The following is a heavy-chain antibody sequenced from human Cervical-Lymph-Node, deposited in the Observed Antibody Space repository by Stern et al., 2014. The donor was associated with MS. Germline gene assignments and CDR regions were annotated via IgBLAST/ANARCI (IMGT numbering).Heavy chain of an antibody. D-gene: IGHD3-9*01. CDR2: IIPIFGTA. CDR1: GGTFTNYA. Sequence: QVQLQQSGAEVKKPGSSLKVSCKASGGTFTNYAFSWVRQAPGQGLEWMGGIIPIFGTANYAQKFQGRLTITADKSTSTAYMDLSSLRSDDTAVYYCARDSDILFAMDVWGQGTTVTVSS. CDR3: ARDSDILFAMDV. V-gene: IGHV1-69*06. J-gene: IGHJ6*02.